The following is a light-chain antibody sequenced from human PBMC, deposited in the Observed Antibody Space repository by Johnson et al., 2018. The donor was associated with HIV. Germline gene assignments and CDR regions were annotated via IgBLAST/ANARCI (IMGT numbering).Light chain of an antibody. J-gene: IGLJ1*01. CDR2: ENN. Sequence: HSVLTQPPSVSAAPGQKVTISCSGSSSNIGNNYVSWYQQLPGTAPKLLIYENNKRPSGIPDRFSGSKSGTSATLGITGLPTVDEADYYCGTWDSSLSAEVFGTGTKVTVL. CDR3: GTWDSSLSAEV. CDR1: SSNIGNNY. V-gene: IGLV1-51*02.